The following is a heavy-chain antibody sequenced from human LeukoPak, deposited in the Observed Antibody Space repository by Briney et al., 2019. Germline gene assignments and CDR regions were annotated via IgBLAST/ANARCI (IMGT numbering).Heavy chain of an antibody. CDR1: GGSFSGYY. J-gene: IGHJ5*02. CDR3: AASGGPINWFDP. D-gene: IGHD3-10*01. V-gene: IGHV4-34*01. Sequence: SETLSLTCAVYGGSFSGYYWGWIRQPPGKGLQWVGEITHNGYTNYNPALKSRVTISIDTSKNEFSLTVSSVTAADMAIYYCAASGGPINWFDPWGQGTLVTVSS. CDR2: ITHNGYT.